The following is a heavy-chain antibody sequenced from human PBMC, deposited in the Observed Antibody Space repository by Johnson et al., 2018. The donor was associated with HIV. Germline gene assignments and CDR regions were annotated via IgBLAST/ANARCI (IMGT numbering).Heavy chain of an antibody. D-gene: IGHD2-15*01. CDR3: AKGQVVVAATSAFDI. J-gene: IGHJ3*02. CDR2: ISYDGSNK. CDR1: GFTFSSYW. V-gene: IGHV3-30*18. Sequence: QVQLVESGGGLVQPGGSLRLSCAASGFTFSSYWMSWVRQAPGKGLEWVAVISYDGSNKYYADSVKGRFTISRDNSKNTLYVQMNSLRGEDTAVYYCAKGQVVVAATSAFDIWGQGTMVTVSS.